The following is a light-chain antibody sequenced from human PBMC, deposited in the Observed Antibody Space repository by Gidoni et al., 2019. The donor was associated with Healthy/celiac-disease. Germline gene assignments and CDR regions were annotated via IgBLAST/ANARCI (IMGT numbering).Light chain of an antibody. Sequence: EILMTQSPATLSVSPGERATLTCRASQSVTINLAWYQQKPGQAHRLLIYGASTRATGIPARFSGSGSGTEFTLTISSLQSEDFAVYYCQQYNNWPRTFXXXTKVEIK. CDR1: QSVTIN. CDR2: GAS. J-gene: IGKJ1*01. CDR3: QQYNNWPRT. V-gene: IGKV3-15*01.